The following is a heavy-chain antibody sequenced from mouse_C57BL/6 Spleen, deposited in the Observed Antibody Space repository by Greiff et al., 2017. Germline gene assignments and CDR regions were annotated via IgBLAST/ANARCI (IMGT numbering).Heavy chain of an antibody. Sequence: EVQLVESGEGLVKPGGSLKISCAASGFTFSSYAMSWVSQTPEKRLEWVAYISSGGDYIYYADTVKGRFTFSRDNARNTLYLQMCSRMSQDTAMYYCTRDGLTGTWGYDFDYWGQGTTLTVSS. CDR2: ISSGGDYI. CDR1: GFTFSSYA. D-gene: IGHD4-1*01. V-gene: IGHV5-9-1*02. J-gene: IGHJ2*01. CDR3: TRDGLTGTWGYDFDY.